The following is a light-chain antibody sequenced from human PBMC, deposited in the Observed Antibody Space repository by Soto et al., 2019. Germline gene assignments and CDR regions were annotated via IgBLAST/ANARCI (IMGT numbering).Light chain of an antibody. J-gene: IGLJ2*01. V-gene: IGLV2-14*01. CDR2: DVS. CDR3: SSYTSSSTPVV. Sequence: QSVLTQPASVSGSPGQSITISCTGTSSDVGGYNYVSWYQQHPGKAPKLMIYDVSNRPSGVSNRFSGSKSGNTASLTISGLHSDDEDDYYCSSYTSSSTPVVFGGGTKLTVL. CDR1: SSDVGGYNY.